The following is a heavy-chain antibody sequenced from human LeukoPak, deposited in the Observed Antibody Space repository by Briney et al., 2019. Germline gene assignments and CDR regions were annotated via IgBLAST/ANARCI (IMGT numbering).Heavy chain of an antibody. Sequence: GASVKVSCKASGYTFTSYYMHWVRQAPGQGLERMGIINPSGGSTSYAQKFQGRVTMTRDTSTSTVYMELSSLRSEDTAVYYCARDLKSYYDILTGSGDDAFDIWGQGTMVTVSS. CDR3: ARDLKSYYDILTGSGDDAFDI. V-gene: IGHV1-46*01. J-gene: IGHJ3*02. CDR2: INPSGGST. CDR1: GYTFTSYY. D-gene: IGHD3-9*01.